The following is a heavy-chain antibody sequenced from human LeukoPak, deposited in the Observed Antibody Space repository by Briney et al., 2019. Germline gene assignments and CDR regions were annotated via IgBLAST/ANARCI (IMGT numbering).Heavy chain of an antibody. CDR2: IYHSGTT. V-gene: IGHV4-38-2*02. Sequence: SETLSLTCTVSGYSISGSYYWGWIRQPPGKGLEWIGSIYHSGTTYYNPSLKSRVTISVDTSKNQFSLMMTSVTATDTAVYYCASDAPGLLGYWGQGILVTVSS. D-gene: IGHD2-15*01. J-gene: IGHJ4*02. CDR1: GYSISGSYY. CDR3: ASDAPGLLGY.